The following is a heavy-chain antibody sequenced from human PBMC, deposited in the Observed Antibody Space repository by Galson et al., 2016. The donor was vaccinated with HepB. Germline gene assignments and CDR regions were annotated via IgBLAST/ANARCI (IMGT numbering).Heavy chain of an antibody. V-gene: IGHV3-11*01. CDR1: GFAFVDYH. CDR2: ISGTGSVI. D-gene: IGHD1-7*01. CDR3: VRSAFGDWHSV. J-gene: IGHJ4*02. Sequence: SLRLSCAASGFAFVDYHMSWIRQAPGKGPQWVAYISGTGSVIYYEDSVRGRFTISKDNAKNLLYLQLSSLRVEDTAVYYCVRSAFGDWHSVWGQGTKVPVSS.